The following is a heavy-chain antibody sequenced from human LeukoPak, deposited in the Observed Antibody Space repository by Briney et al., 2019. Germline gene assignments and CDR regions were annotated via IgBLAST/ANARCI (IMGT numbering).Heavy chain of an antibody. V-gene: IGHV3-48*04. Sequence: GGSLRLSCAASGFTFSSYSMNWVRQAPGQGLEWVSYISSSSSTIYYADSVKGRFTISRDNAKNSLYLQMNSLRAEDTAVYYCARELYDFWSGYPYMDVWGKGTTVTVSS. J-gene: IGHJ6*03. CDR1: GFTFSSYS. D-gene: IGHD3-3*01. CDR3: ARELYDFWSGYPYMDV. CDR2: ISSSSSTI.